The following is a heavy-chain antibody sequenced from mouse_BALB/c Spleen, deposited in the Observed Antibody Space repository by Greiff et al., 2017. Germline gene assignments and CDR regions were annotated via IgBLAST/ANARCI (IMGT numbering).Heavy chain of an antibody. CDR3: TRADYYGSSYCYAMDY. J-gene: IGHJ4*01. CDR1: GFTFSNYW. V-gene: IGHV6-6*02. Sequence: EVHLVESGGGLVQPGGSMKLSCVASGFTFSNYWMNWVRQSPEKGLEWVAEIRLKSNNYATHYAESVKGRFTISRDDSKSSVYLQMNNLRAEDTGIYYCTRADYYGSSYCYAMDYWGQGTSVTVSS. CDR2: IRLKSNNYAT. D-gene: IGHD1-1*01.